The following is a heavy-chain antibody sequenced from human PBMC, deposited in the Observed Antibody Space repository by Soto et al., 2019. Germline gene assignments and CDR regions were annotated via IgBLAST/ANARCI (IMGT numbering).Heavy chain of an antibody. V-gene: IGHV3-30*18. CDR3: ANLGLYGSDPPLDHYYYMDV. Sequence: GGSLRLSCAASGFTFSSYGMHWVRQAPGKGLEWVAVISYDGSNKYYADSVKGRFTISRDNSKNTLYLQMNSLRAEDTAVYYCANLGLYGSDPPLDHYYYMDVWGKGTTVTVSS. CDR2: ISYDGSNK. CDR1: GFTFSSYG. J-gene: IGHJ6*03. D-gene: IGHD3-10*01.